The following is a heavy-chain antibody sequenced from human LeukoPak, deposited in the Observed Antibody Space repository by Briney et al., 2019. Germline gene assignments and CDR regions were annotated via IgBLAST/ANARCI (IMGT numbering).Heavy chain of an antibody. D-gene: IGHD5-12*01. V-gene: IGHV3-21*01. Sequence: GGSLRLSCAASGFTFSSYSMNWVRQAPGKGLEWVSSISSSSSYIYYADSVKGRFTISRDNAKNSPYLQMNSLRAEDTAVYYCARDIWLRNDAFDIWGQGTMVTVSS. CDR2: ISSSSSYI. CDR3: ARDIWLRNDAFDI. CDR1: GFTFSSYS. J-gene: IGHJ3*02.